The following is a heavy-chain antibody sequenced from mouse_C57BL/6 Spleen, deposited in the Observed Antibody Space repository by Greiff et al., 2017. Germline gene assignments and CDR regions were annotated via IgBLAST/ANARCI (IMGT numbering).Heavy chain of an antibody. CDR3: ARYDYDGYFDV. D-gene: IGHD2-4*01. V-gene: IGHV1-64*01. CDR2: IHPNSGST. CDR1: GYTFTSYW. Sequence: QVQLQQPGAELVKPGASVMLSCKASGYTFTSYWMHWVKQRPGQGLEWIGMIHPNSGSTNYNEKFKSKATLTVDKSSSTAYMQLSSLTSEDSAVYYCARYDYDGYFDVWGTGTTVTVSS. J-gene: IGHJ1*03.